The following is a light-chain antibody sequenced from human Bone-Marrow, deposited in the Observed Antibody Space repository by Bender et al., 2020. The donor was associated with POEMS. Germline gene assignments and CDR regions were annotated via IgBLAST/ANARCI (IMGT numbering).Light chain of an antibody. Sequence: QSALSQPRSVSGSPGQSVTISCTGVSRDFGDFDYVSWYQQHPGRAPTLVIYDVNQRPAWVPDRFSGSKSGNTASLTISGLQAEDEADYYCCSFADSLVVFGGGTRLSVL. V-gene: IGLV2-11*01. CDR1: SRDFGDFDY. CDR3: CSFADSLVV. J-gene: IGLJ2*01. CDR2: DVN.